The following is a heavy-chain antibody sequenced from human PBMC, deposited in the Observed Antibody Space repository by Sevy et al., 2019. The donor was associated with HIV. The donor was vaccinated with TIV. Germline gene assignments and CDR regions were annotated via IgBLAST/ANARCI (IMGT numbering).Heavy chain of an antibody. CDR3: ARVVGGSYYYYYYYYGMDV. CDR2: ISSSSYI. V-gene: IGHV3-21*01. J-gene: IGHJ6*02. CDR1: GFTFSSYS. Sequence: GESLKISCAASGFTFSSYSMNWVRQAPGKGLEWVSSISSSSYIYYADSVKGRFTISRDNAKNSLYLQMNSLRAEDTAVYYCARVVGGSYYYYYYYYGMDVWGQGTTVTVSS. D-gene: IGHD1-26*01.